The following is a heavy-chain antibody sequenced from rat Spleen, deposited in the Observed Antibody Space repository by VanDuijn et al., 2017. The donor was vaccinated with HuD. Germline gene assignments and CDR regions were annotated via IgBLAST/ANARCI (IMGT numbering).Heavy chain of an antibody. CDR2: ISTGGGNT. J-gene: IGHJ2*01. CDR3: TRGGYFRY. CDR1: GFTFSNYD. Sequence: EVQLVESGGGLVQPGRSLKLSCAASGFTFSNYDMAWVRQAPTKGLEWIASISTGGGNTYYRDSVKGRFTISRDNAKNTHLSEDTATYYCTRGGYFRYWGQGVMVTVSS. V-gene: IGHV5S13*01. D-gene: IGHD1-1*01.